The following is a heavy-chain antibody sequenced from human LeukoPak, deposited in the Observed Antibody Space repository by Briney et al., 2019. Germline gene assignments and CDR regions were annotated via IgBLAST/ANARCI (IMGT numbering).Heavy chain of an antibody. CDR2: IYYSGST. V-gene: IGHV4-59*01. D-gene: IGHD1-26*01. J-gene: IGHJ4*02. Sequence: SETLSLTCTVSGGSISSYYWSWIRQPPGKGLEWIGYIYYSGSTNYNPSLKSRVTISVDTSKNQFSLKLSSVTAADTAVYYCASSPIVGAFSYFDYWGQGTLVTVSS. CDR3: ASSPIVGAFSYFDY. CDR1: GGSISSYY.